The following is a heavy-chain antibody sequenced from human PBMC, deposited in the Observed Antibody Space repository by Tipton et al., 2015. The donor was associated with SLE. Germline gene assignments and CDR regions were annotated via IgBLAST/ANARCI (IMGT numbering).Heavy chain of an antibody. CDR1: GYTFTTYG. CDR2: ISTYNGNT. J-gene: IGHJ4*02. CDR3: ARVRADTAMGGVDF. D-gene: IGHD5-18*01. V-gene: IGHV1-18*01. Sequence: QLVQSGAEVKKPGASVRVSCKASGYTFTTYGISWVRQAPGQGLEWMGWISTYNGNTNYAQKLQGRVTMTSDTSTSTAYMELRSLRSDDTANYYCARVRADTAMGGVDFGGQGTLASGSS.